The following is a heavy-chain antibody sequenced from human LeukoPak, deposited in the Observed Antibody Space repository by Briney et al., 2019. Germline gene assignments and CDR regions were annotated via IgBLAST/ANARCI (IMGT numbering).Heavy chain of an antibody. CDR3: AKGSSSWYYFDY. CDR2: ISGSGGST. J-gene: IGHJ4*02. V-gene: IGHV3-23*01. Sequence: PGGSLRLSCAASGFTISSYAMSWVRQAPGKGLEWVSAISGSGGSTYYADSVKGRFTISRDNSKNTLYLQMNSLRAEDTAVYYCAKGSSSWYYFDYWGQGTLVTVSS. D-gene: IGHD6-13*01. CDR1: GFTISSYA.